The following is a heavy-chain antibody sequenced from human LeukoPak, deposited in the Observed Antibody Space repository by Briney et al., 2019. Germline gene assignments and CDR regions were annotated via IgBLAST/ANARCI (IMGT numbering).Heavy chain of an antibody. CDR2: INPISGDT. V-gene: IGHV1-2*02. D-gene: IGHD3-10*01. J-gene: IGHJ3*02. CDR3: AREYGSITMVI. Sequence: AAVKISCKASAYTFIDYYMHCVRHATAQELEWMGWINPISGDTNYAQKFQGRVTMTRDTSISTAYMELSRLRSDDTAVYYCAREYGSITMVIWGQGTMVTVSS. CDR1: AYTFIDYY.